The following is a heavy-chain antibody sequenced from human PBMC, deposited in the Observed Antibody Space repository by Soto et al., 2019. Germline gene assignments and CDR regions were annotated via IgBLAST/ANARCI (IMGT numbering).Heavy chain of an antibody. Sequence: GGSLRLSCAASGFTFSSYWMSWVRQAPGKGLEWVANIKQDGSEKYYVDSVKGRFTISRDNAKNSVYLQMNSLRAEDTAVYYCARAIGYSYGYFDYWGQRTLVTVSS. CDR3: ARAIGYSYGYFDY. CDR2: IKQDGSEK. J-gene: IGHJ4*02. CDR1: GFTFSSYW. V-gene: IGHV3-7*03. D-gene: IGHD5-18*01.